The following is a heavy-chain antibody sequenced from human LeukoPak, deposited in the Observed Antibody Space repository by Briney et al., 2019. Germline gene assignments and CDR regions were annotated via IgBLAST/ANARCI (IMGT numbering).Heavy chain of an antibody. V-gene: IGHV1-69*06. CDR3: ARDGRSYNPGDY. J-gene: IGHJ4*02. D-gene: IGHD1-26*01. CDR1: GGTFSSYA. CDR2: IIPIFGTA. Sequence: SVKVSCKASGGTFSSYAISWVRQAPGQGLEWMGGIIPIFGTANYAQKFQGRVTITADKSTSTAYMELSSLRSEDTAVYYCARDGRSYNPGDYWGQGTLVTVSS.